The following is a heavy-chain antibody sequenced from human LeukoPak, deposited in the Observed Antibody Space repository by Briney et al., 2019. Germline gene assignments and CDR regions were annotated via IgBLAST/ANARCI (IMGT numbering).Heavy chain of an antibody. CDR3: ARDPVVVPAAMDFLGYYYYGMDV. J-gene: IGHJ6*02. CDR2: ISSSSSYI. CDR1: GFTFSSYS. V-gene: IGHV3-21*01. D-gene: IGHD2-2*01. Sequence: PGGSLRLSCAASGFTFSSYSMNWVRQAPGKGLEWVSSISSSSSYIYYADSVKGRFTISRDNAKNSLYLQMNSLRAEDTAVYYCARDPVVVPAAMDFLGYYYYGMDVWGQGTTVTVSS.